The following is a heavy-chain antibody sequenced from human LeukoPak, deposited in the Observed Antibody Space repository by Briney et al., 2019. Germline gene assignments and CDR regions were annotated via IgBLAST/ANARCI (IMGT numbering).Heavy chain of an antibody. J-gene: IGHJ3*02. CDR1: GFTFSSNA. D-gene: IGHD6-19*01. CDR2: ISYSGGSR. Sequence: GGSLRLSCAASGFTFSSNAMSWVRRAPGKGLEWVSGISYSGGSRNYADSVKGRFTISRDNSKNTLYLQMNSLRAEDTAVYYCAKDPYSSGWVDAFDIWGQGTMVTVSS. CDR3: AKDPYSSGWVDAFDI. V-gene: IGHV3-23*01.